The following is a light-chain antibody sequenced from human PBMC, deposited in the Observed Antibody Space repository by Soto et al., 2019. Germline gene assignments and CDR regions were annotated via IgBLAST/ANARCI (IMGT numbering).Light chain of an antibody. Sequence: EIVMTQSPATLSVSPGERATLSCRASQSVSSNLAWYQQKPGQAPRLLIYGASTRATGIPARFSGSGSGTVVTLTISNLQSEDFAVYYCQHYNRWPPWTFGQGTKVELK. V-gene: IGKV3-15*01. CDR1: QSVSSN. J-gene: IGKJ1*01. CDR3: QHYNRWPPWT. CDR2: GAS.